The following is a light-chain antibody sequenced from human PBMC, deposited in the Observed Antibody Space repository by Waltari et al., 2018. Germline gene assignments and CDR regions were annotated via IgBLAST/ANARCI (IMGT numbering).Light chain of an antibody. CDR2: FDS. J-gene: IGLJ2*01. V-gene: IGLV3-21*04. CDR3: QIRDAGSDVVV. CDR1: DIGSKT. Sequence: SYVLTQPPSVSVAPGQTATISCGGNDIGSKTGTWYRQKPGLAPVLVIYFDSRRPSGVPERFSGSNSGNTATLTVSRVEAGDEADYYCQIRDAGSDVVVFGGGTKLTVL.